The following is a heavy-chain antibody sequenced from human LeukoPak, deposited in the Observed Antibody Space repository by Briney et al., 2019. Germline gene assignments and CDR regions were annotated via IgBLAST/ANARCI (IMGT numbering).Heavy chain of an antibody. Sequence: GGSLRLSCAASGFTVSSNYMSWGRQAPGKGLEWVSVIYSGGSTYYADSVKGRFTISRDNAKNSLYLQMNSLRAEDTAVYYCARDPYSGSYSAYYYYYMDVWGKGTTVTVSS. CDR3: ARDPYSGSYSAYYYYYMDV. CDR2: IYSGGST. CDR1: GFTVSSNY. V-gene: IGHV3-53*01. J-gene: IGHJ6*03. D-gene: IGHD1-26*01.